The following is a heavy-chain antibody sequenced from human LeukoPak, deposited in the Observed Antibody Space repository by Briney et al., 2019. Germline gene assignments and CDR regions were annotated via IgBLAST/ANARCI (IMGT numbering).Heavy chain of an antibody. V-gene: IGHV4-61*09. D-gene: IGHD3-3*01. CDR2: VHTSGST. Sequence: PSQTLSLTCTVSGGSISRGRFYWSWIRQPAGKGLEWIGHVHTSGSTNYNPSLKSRVTISADTSKEQFSLNLNSVTAADTAVYFCARGSPHDFWSTDLFYFDFWGRGILVTVSS. J-gene: IGHJ4*02. CDR3: ARGSPHDFWSTDLFYFDF. CDR1: GGSISRGRFY.